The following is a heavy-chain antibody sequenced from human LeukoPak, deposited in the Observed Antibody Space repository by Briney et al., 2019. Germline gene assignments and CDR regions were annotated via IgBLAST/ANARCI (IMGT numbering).Heavy chain of an antibody. J-gene: IGHJ4*02. CDR1: GFTFSSHS. Sequence: PGGSLRLSCAASGFTFSSHSMNWVRQAPGKGLEWVSSISSSSSYIYYVDSVKGRFTISRDNAKNSLYLQMNSLRAEDTAVYYCARETYTNAWYPFDYWGQGTLVTVSS. CDR3: ARETYTNAWYPFDY. V-gene: IGHV3-21*01. CDR2: ISSSSSYI. D-gene: IGHD6-19*01.